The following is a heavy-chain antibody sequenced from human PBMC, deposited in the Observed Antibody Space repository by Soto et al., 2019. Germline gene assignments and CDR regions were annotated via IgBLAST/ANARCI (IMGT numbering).Heavy chain of an antibody. CDR2: ITDSGAAS. CDR3: ARDLSVVFDY. CDR1: GFTFNKHA. Sequence: GGSLRLSCTASGFTFNKHAMSWVRQAPGKGLEWVSAITDSGAASHYADSVKGRFTVSRDNSKNTLYLQMNSLRADDTAVYYCARDLSVVFDYWGQGTLVTVSS. J-gene: IGHJ4*02. D-gene: IGHD2-15*01. V-gene: IGHV3-23*01.